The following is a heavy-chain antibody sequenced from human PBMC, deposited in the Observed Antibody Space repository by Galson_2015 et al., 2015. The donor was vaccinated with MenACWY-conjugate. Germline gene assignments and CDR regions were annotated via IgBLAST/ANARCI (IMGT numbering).Heavy chain of an antibody. J-gene: IGHJ4*02. CDR2: INPGGSST. CDR3: AKTRGASVYFDS. CDR1: GFIFNTYW. V-gene: IGHV3-74*01. D-gene: IGHD1-26*01. Sequence: SLRLSCAASGFIFNTYWMHWVRQAPGKGLVWISRINPGGSSTTYADSVKDRFTISRDNAKNTLYLQMNSLRLEDTAVFYCAKTRGASVYFDSWGQGTLGTVSS.